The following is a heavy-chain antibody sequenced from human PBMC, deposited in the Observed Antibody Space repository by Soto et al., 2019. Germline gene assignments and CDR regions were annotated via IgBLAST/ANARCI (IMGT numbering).Heavy chain of an antibody. CDR1: GFTFSSYG. CDR3: ANYGTVSYY. V-gene: IGHV3-30*18. CDR2: ISYDGSNK. J-gene: IGHJ4*02. D-gene: IGHD3-10*01. Sequence: QVQLVESGGGVVQPGRSLRLSCAASGFTFSSYGMHWVRQAPGKGLEWVAVISYDGSNKYYADSVKGRFTISRDNSKNTLYLQMNSLRAEDTAVYYCANYGTVSYYWGQGTLVTVSS.